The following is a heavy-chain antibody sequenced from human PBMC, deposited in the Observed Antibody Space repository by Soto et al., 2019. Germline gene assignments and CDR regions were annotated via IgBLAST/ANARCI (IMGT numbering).Heavy chain of an antibody. V-gene: IGHV1-3*01. Sequence: ASVKVSCKASGYTFTSYAMHWVRQAPGQRLEWMGWINAGNGNTKYSQKFQGRVTITRDTSASTAYMELSSLRSEDTAVYYCARGSDYSNYYYYMDVWGKGTTVTVSS. CDR2: INAGNGNT. D-gene: IGHD4-4*01. J-gene: IGHJ6*03. CDR1: GYTFTSYA. CDR3: ARGSDYSNYYYYMDV.